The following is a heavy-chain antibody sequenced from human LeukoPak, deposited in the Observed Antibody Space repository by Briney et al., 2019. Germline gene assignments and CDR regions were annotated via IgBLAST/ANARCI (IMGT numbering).Heavy chain of an antibody. CDR2: IYYSGST. J-gene: IGHJ4*02. CDR1: GGSISSYY. Sequence: SETLSLTCTASGGSISSYYWSWIRQPPGKGLEWIGYIYYSGSTNYNPSLKSRVTISVDTSKNQFSLKLSSVTAADTAVYYCASAPYDSSGYYFTGFDYWGQGTLVTVSS. V-gene: IGHV4-59*01. D-gene: IGHD3-22*01. CDR3: ASAPYDSSGYYFTGFDY.